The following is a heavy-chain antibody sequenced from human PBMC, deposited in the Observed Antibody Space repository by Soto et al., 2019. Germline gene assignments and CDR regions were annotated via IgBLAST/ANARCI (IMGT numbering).Heavy chain of an antibody. CDR3: ARTALGWFDP. Sequence: TLSLTCSVSGGSISSYYWSWIRQPPGKGLEWIGYIFYSGRSGSTNYNPSLKSRVTISVDTSKNQFSLKLSSVTAADTAVYYCARTALGWFDPWGQGTLVTVSS. D-gene: IGHD2-21*02. V-gene: IGHV4-59*01. J-gene: IGHJ5*02. CDR1: GGSISSYY. CDR2: IFYSGRSGST.